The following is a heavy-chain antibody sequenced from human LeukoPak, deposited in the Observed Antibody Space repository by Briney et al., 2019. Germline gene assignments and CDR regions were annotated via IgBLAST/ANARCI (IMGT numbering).Heavy chain of an antibody. J-gene: IGHJ4*02. CDR1: GFTFSSYS. Sequence: GGSLRLSCAASGFTFSSYSMNWVRQAPGKGLEWVYLISGDGGSTYYADSVKGRFTISRDNSKNSLYLQMNSLRTEDTALYYCAKDITSIAVAGADYWGQGTLVTVSS. CDR2: ISGDGGST. D-gene: IGHD6-19*01. CDR3: AKDITSIAVAGADY. V-gene: IGHV3-43*02.